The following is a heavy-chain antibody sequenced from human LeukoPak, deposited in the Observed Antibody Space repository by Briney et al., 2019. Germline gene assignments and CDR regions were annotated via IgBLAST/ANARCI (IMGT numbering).Heavy chain of an antibody. D-gene: IGHD4-23*01. CDR1: GGSISSYY. V-gene: IGHV4-59*01. Sequence: SETLSLTCTVSGGSISSYYWSWIRQPPGKGLEWIGSMYYSGSTNYNPSLKSRVTISVDTSKNQFSLKLSSVTAADTAVYYCARAGGNQLPHPLDYWGQGTLVTVSS. J-gene: IGHJ4*02. CDR2: MYYSGST. CDR3: ARAGGNQLPHPLDY.